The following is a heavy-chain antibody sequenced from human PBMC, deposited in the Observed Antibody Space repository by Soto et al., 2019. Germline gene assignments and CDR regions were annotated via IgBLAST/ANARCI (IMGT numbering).Heavy chain of an antibody. CDR3: AKQQGPGTPYYYAMDV. CDR2: IRSSGDRT. V-gene: IGHV3-23*01. D-gene: IGHD1-1*01. CDR1: GFTFSSYG. Sequence: PGGSLRLSCAASGFTFSSYGMSWVRQAPGKGLEWVSVIRSSGDRTYYADSVKGRFTISRDNSKNTLYMQMNSLRAEDTAVYYCAKQQGPGTPYYYAMDVWGQGTTVTVSS. J-gene: IGHJ6*02.